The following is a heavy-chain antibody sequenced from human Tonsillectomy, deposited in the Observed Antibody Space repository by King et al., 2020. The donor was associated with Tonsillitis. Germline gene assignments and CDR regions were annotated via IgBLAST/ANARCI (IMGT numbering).Heavy chain of an antibody. CDR2: LSGSGGST. J-gene: IGHJ4*02. V-gene: IGHV3-23*04. CDR3: AKESTVTRAFEY. CDR1: GFSFSSYA. Sequence: VQLVESGGDLVQPGGSLRLSCAAAGFSFSSYAMSWVRQAPGTGLEWVSSLSGSGGSTNYPDSVKGRFTISRANSNNTLYLQMNNLRAEDTAMYYCAKESTVTRAFEYWGQGTLVTVSS. D-gene: IGHD4-17*01.